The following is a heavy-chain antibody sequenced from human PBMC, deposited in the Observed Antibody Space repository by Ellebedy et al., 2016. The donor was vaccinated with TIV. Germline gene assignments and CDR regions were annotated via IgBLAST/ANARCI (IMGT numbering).Heavy chain of an antibody. Sequence: PGGSLRLSCAASGFSFRSYWMTWVRQAPGKGLEWVANIYQDGSWQYSVDSVKGRFTISRDNANNVLFLQMYSLRVEDTGVYYCARRGAYGDYAVQVNGWFDPWGQGTLVTVSS. V-gene: IGHV3-7*01. D-gene: IGHD4-17*01. CDR1: GFSFRSYW. CDR3: ARRGAYGDYAVQVNGWFDP. CDR2: IYQDGSWQ. J-gene: IGHJ5*02.